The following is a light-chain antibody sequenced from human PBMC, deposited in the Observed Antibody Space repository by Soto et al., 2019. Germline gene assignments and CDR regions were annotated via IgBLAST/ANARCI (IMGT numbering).Light chain of an antibody. J-gene: IGKJ4*01. V-gene: IGKV3-20*01. CDR1: QTLTNIS. CDR2: EAS. Sequence: DIVLTQSPGTLSVSPGERATLSCRASQTLTNISLAWYQQGPGQAPRLLVYEASSRATGISNRFSGSGSGSDFTLTINKLEHGDSAVYYGQQYGHSPLTFGGGTKVEIK. CDR3: QQYGHSPLT.